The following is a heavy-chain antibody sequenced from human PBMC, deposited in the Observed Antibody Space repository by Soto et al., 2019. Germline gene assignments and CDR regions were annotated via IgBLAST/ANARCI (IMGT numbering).Heavy chain of an antibody. CDR2: MDPSDSDT. CDR1: GYSFTSYW. J-gene: IGHJ4*02. V-gene: IGHV5-10-1*01. D-gene: IGHD2-2*01. CDR3: ARDYCSGTTCYEIDY. Sequence: GESLKISCKGSGYSFTSYWISWVRQMPGKGLEWMGRMDPSDSDTNYSPSFQGHVTISADKSISTAYLQWSSLKASDTAMYYCARDYCSGTTCYEIDYRGQGTQVTVSS.